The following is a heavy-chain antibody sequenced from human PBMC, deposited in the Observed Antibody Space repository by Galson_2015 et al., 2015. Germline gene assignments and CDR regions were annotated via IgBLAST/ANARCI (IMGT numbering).Heavy chain of an antibody. J-gene: IGHJ3*02. Sequence: SLRLSCAASGFTFSTFSMNWVRQAPGKGLEWVSYISYSSSSIYYADSVKGRFTISRDNAKNSLFLHMNSLRDGDTAVYYCARELDYIPEIWGQGTMVTVSS. CDR1: GFTFSTFS. V-gene: IGHV3-48*02. D-gene: IGHD3-10*01. CDR2: ISYSSSSI. CDR3: ARELDYIPEI.